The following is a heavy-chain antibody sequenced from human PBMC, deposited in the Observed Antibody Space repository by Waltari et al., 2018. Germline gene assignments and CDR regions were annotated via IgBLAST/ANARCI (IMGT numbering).Heavy chain of an antibody. CDR1: GYTFTGYY. CDR3: ASTLDYYDSSGFDYFDY. CDR2: INPNSGGT. Sequence: QVQLVQSGAEVKKPGASVKVSCKASGYTFTGYYMHWVRQAPGQGLEWMGWINPNSGGTNDAQKFQGRVTMTRDTSISTAYMELSRLRSDDTAVYYCASTLDYYDSSGFDYFDYWGQGTLVTVSS. V-gene: IGHV1-2*02. D-gene: IGHD3-22*01. J-gene: IGHJ4*02.